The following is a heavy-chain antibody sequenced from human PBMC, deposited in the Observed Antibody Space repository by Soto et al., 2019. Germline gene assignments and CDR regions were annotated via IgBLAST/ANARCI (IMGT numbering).Heavy chain of an antibody. CDR3: AKENSGYDDYYYGMDV. D-gene: IGHD5-12*01. CDR2: ISGSGGSI. V-gene: IGHV3-23*01. CDR1: GFTFSSYA. Sequence: GGSLRLSCAASGFTFSSYAMSWVRQAPGKGLEWVSAISGSGGSIYYGDTVKGRFTMSRDNSKNTLDLQMNSLRAEDTAVYYCAKENSGYDDYYYGMDVWGQGTTVTVSS. J-gene: IGHJ6*02.